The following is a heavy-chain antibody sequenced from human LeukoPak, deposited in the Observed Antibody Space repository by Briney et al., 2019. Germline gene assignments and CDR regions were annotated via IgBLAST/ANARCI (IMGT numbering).Heavy chain of an antibody. Sequence: GGSLRLSCAASGFTFSSYGMRWVRQAPGQGLEWVAGISYDGSTKYYAESVKGRVTISRDKSKSTPYLELNSLRAEDTAVYYGPKEGVQSEGPRPKRGDDWGRGTLVTV. CDR2: ISYDGSTK. CDR3: PKEGVQSEGPRPKRGDD. CDR1: GFTFSSYG. J-gene: IGHJ4*02. V-gene: IGHV3-30*18. D-gene: IGHD1-1*01.